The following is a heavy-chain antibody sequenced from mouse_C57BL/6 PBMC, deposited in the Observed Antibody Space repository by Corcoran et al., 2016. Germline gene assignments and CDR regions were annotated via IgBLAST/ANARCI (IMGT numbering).Heavy chain of an antibody. Sequence: QIQVVESGAELTETVETAKIPSKAAVYSFTTYGKSWLKQAPGKGLKGMGWINAYSGVQTYADDFKGRFAFSLDNSASTAYLQINNLKNEDTATYFCARELSTAFRMDYWGQLTSVSVAS. V-gene: IGHV9-3*01. D-gene: IGHD1-2*01. J-gene: IGHJ4*01. CDR2: INAYSGVQ. CDR3: ARELSTAFRMDY. CDR1: VYSFTTYG.